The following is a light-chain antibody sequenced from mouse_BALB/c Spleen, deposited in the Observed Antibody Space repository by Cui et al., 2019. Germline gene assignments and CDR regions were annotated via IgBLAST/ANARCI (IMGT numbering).Light chain of an antibody. J-gene: IGKJ2*01. V-gene: IGKV16-104*01. CDR3: QQHNEYPYT. CDR1: KSISKY. Sequence: DVQITQSPSYLAASPGETITINCRASKSISKYLAWYQEKPGKTNKLLIYSGPTLQSGIPSRFSGSGSGTDFTLTISSLEPEDFAMYYCQQHNEYPYTFGGGTKLEIK. CDR2: SGP.